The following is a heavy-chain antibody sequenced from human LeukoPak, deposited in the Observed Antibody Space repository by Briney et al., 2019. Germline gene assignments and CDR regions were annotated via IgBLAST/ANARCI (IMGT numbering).Heavy chain of an antibody. V-gene: IGHV3-30*03. CDR1: GFTFSSYS. CDR2: ISYDGSNK. Sequence: GGSLRLSCAASGFTFSSYSMNWVRQAPGKGLEWVAVISYDGSNKYYEDSVKGRFTISRDNAKNSLYLQMNSLRAEDTAVYYCARAPGALLWFGEVYYDYWGQGTLVTVSS. J-gene: IGHJ4*02. D-gene: IGHD3-10*01. CDR3: ARAPGALLWFGEVYYDY.